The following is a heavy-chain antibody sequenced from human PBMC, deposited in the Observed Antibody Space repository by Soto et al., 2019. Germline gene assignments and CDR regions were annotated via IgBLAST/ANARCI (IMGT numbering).Heavy chain of an antibody. CDR1: GFTFSSYW. J-gene: IGHJ4*02. Sequence: GGSLRLSCAASGFTFSSYWMSWVRQAPGKGLEWVGNIKQDGSEKYYVDSVKGRFTISRDNAKNSLYLQMNSLRAEDTAVYYCARDQTKEYCSGGSCYYFDYWGQGTLVTVSS. V-gene: IGHV3-7*01. D-gene: IGHD2-15*01. CDR3: ARDQTKEYCSGGSCYYFDY. CDR2: IKQDGSEK.